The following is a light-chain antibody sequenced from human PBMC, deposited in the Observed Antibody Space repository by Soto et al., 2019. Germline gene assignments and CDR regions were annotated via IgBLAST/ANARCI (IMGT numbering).Light chain of an antibody. V-gene: IGLV1-51*01. CDR2: DNN. CDR1: NSNIEENH. Sequence: QSVLTQPPSVSAAPGQKFTISCSGSNSNIEENHVSWKQQRPGTAPQLLIYDNNKRPSGIPDRFSGSKSGTSATLAITGLPTGDEADYYFGTWDSRLIAGVFGGGTKVTVL. CDR3: GTWDSRLIAGV. J-gene: IGLJ2*01.